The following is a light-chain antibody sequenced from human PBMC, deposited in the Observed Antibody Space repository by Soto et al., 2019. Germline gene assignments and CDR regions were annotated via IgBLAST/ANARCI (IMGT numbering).Light chain of an antibody. CDR1: SSDVGGYNY. CDR2: EVS. J-gene: IGLJ2*01. Sequence: QSALTQPPSASGSPGQSVTISCTGTSSDVGGYNYVSWYQQHPGIAPKLMIYEVSKRPSGVPDRFSGSKSGNTASLTVSGLQAEDEADYYCSSYSGSNILVFGGGTKLTVL. V-gene: IGLV2-8*01. CDR3: SSYSGSNILV.